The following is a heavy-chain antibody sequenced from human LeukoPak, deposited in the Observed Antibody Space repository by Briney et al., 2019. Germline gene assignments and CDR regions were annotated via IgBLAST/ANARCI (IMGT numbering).Heavy chain of an antibody. D-gene: IGHD7-27*01. CDR1: GFTFSNHG. CDR2: VSPPGGGT. V-gene: IGHV3-23*01. Sequence: GGSLRLSCAASGFTFSNHGMNWVRQAPGKGLEWLSGVSPPGGGTYYADSVKGRFTISRDDSKNTLSLQMNSLRVEDTAVYHCARVLAWGAFDYWGQGTLVTVSS. CDR3: ARVLAWGAFDY. J-gene: IGHJ4*02.